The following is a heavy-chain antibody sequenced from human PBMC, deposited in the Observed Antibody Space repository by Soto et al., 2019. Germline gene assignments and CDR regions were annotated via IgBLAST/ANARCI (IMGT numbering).Heavy chain of an antibody. CDR3: ARSSGGSGKLWNYYGTDV. CDR1: GFTFSSYS. D-gene: IGHD3-10*01. CDR2: ISSGSSYI. J-gene: IGHJ6*02. V-gene: IGHV3-21*06. Sequence: PGGSLRLSCAASGFTFSSYSMNWVRQAPGKGLEWVSSISSGSSYIYYADSVKGRFTISRDNAKNSLYLQMNSLRAEDTAVYYCARSSGGSGKLWNYYGTDVWGQGTMVTVSS.